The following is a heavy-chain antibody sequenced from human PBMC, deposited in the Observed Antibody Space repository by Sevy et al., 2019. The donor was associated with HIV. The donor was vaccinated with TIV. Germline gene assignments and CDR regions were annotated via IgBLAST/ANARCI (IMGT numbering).Heavy chain of an antibody. D-gene: IGHD2-15*01. V-gene: IGHV1-18*01. CDR2: ISNYNGNT. J-gene: IGHJ4*02. CDR1: GYTFRNYD. Sequence: VSVKVSCKASGYTFRNYDITWVRQAPGQGLEWMGWISNYNGNTKYAQKFQGRVTMTTDTSTSTGYMELRTLTSDDTAVYYCAREYCSGGSCYRTFDFWGQGTLVTVSS. CDR3: AREYCSGGSCYRTFDF.